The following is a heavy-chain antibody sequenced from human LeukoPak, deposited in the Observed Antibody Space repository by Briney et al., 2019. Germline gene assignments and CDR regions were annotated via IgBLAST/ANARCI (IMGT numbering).Heavy chain of an antibody. Sequence: PSETLSLTCTVSGGSISSYYWSWIRQSPEKGLEWIGYIHYSGSTNYNPSLKSRVTISVDRPKNQFSLKLSPVTAADTAVYYCARVLGSGGFYYFDCWGQGTLVTVSS. CDR2: IHYSGST. V-gene: IGHV4-59*01. CDR1: GGSISSYY. J-gene: IGHJ4*02. D-gene: IGHD2-15*01. CDR3: ARVLGSGGFYYFDC.